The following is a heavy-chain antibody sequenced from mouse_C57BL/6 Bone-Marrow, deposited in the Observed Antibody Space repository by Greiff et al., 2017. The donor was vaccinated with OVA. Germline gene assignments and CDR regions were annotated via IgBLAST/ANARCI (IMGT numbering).Heavy chain of an antibody. Sequence: EVMLVESGGGLVQPGGSLKLSCAASGFTFSDYYMYWVRQTPEKRLEWVAYISNGGGSTYYPDTVKGRFTISRDNAKNTLYLQMSRLKSEDTAMYYCARQAYYSNYVDYWGQGTTLTVSS. J-gene: IGHJ2*01. CDR1: GFTFSDYY. CDR2: ISNGGGST. CDR3: ARQAYYSNYVDY. D-gene: IGHD2-5*01. V-gene: IGHV5-12*01.